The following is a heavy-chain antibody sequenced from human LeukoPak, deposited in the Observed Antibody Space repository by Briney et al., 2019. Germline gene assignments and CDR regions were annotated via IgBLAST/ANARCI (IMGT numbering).Heavy chain of an antibody. CDR3: AKDPPAGLRYFDWLPHYSDYYYYMDV. CDR2: IRYDGSNK. J-gene: IGHJ6*03. D-gene: IGHD3-9*01. V-gene: IGHV3-30*02. Sequence: QSGGSLRLSCAASGFTFSSYGMHWVRQAPGKGLEWVAFIRYDGSNKYYADSVKGRFTISRDNSKNTLYLQMNSLRAEDTAVYYCAKDPPAGLRYFDWLPHYSDYYYYMDVWGKGTTVTISS. CDR1: GFTFSSYG.